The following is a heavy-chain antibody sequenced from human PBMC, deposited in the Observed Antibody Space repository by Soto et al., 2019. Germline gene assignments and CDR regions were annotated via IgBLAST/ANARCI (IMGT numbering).Heavy chain of an antibody. J-gene: IGHJ4*02. V-gene: IGHV3-72*01. CDR2: TRNKANSYTT. D-gene: IGHD3-22*01. CDR3: AKDLHYYGSSGDLDY. Sequence: GGSLRLSCAASGFTFSDHYMDWVRQAPGKGLEWVGRTRNKANSYTTEYAASVKGRFTISRDDSKNSLYLQMNSLRAEDTAVYYCAKDLHYYGSSGDLDYWGQGTLVTVSS. CDR1: GFTFSDHY.